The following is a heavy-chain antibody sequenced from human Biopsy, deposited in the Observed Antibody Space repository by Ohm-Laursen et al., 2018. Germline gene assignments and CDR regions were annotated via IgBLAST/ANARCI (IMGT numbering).Heavy chain of an antibody. V-gene: IGHV1-8*01. CDR3: GRAVRNQLLTDP. J-gene: IGHJ5*02. Sequence: SVKVSCKASGYAFTSYDITWVRQASGQGPEWIGWLNPVSGNSNFGQKFRGRVTVTSDTSISTAYMELSGLTSDDTATYYCGRAVRNQLLTDPWGQGTLVTVTS. D-gene: IGHD1-7*01. CDR2: LNPVSGNS. CDR1: GYAFTSYD.